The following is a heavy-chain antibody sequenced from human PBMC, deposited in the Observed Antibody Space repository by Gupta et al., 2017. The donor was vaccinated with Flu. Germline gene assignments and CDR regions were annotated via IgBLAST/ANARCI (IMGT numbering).Heavy chain of an antibody. V-gene: IGHV1-18*01. CDR2: ISAYNGNT. CDR1: GYTFTSYG. CDR3: ARDGCSSTSCYTRRHDAFDI. J-gene: IGHJ3*02. D-gene: IGHD2-2*02. Sequence: QVQLVQSGAEVKKPGASVKVSCKASGYTFTSYGISWVRQAPGQGLEWMGWISAYNGNTNYAQKLQGRVTMTTDTSTSTAYMELRSLRTDDTAVYYCARDGCSSTSCYTRRHDAFDIWGQGTMVTVSS.